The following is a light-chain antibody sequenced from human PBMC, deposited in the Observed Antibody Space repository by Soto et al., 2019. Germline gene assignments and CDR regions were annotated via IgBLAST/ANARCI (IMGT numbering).Light chain of an antibody. J-gene: IGLJ3*02. CDR2: ANT. CDR1: SSNIGAGYD. Sequence: QSVLTQPPSVSGAPGQRVTISCTGSSSNIGAGYDVHWYQHLPGTAPKLLIYANTNRPSGVPDRFSGSNSGTSASLAITGLQAEDEAEYYCQSYDTSLSAWVFGGGTKLTVL. V-gene: IGLV1-40*01. CDR3: QSYDTSLSAWV.